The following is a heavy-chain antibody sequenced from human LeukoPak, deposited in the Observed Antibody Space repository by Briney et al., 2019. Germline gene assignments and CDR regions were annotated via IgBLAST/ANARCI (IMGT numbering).Heavy chain of an antibody. D-gene: IGHD3-10*01. V-gene: IGHV3-74*01. CDR2: MYGDMRDI. CDR3: ARGLGPRGST. J-gene: IGHJ5*02. CDR1: GLTFSNSW. Sequence: GGSLRLSCEASGLTFSNSWMHWVRQIPGKGLVWVSRMYGDMRDISYADSVKGRFTISRDNAKNTVYLQMNSLRGEDTAVYYCARGLGPRGSTWGQGTLVTVSS.